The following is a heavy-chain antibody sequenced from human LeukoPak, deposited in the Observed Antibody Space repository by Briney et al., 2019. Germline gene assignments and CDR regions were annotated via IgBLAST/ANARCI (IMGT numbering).Heavy chain of an antibody. CDR3: ASPVGIAARMGYYMDV. V-gene: IGHV1-69*06. CDR1: GYTFTSYA. J-gene: IGHJ6*03. D-gene: IGHD6-6*01. Sequence: SVKVSCKASGYTFTSYAISWVRQAPGQGLEWMGGIIPIFGTANYAQKFQGRVTITADKSTSTAYMELSSLRSEDTAVYYCASPVGIAARMGYYMDVWGKGTTVTVSS. CDR2: IIPIFGTA.